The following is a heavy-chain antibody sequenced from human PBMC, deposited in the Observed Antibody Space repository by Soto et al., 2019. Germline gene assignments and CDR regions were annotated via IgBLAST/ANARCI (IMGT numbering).Heavy chain of an antibody. CDR2: IWYDGSNK. CDR1: GFTFSSYG. V-gene: IGHV3-33*01. D-gene: IGHD3-10*01. J-gene: IGHJ6*02. CDR3: ARDATFMGVRGVIPKYYYYGMDV. Sequence: QVQLVESGGGVVQPGRSLRLSCAASGFTFSSYGMHWVRQAPGKGLEWVAVIWYDGSNKYYADSVKGRFTISRDNSKNTLYLQMNSLRDEDTAVYSCARDATFMGVRGVIPKYYYYGMDVWSQGTTVTVSS.